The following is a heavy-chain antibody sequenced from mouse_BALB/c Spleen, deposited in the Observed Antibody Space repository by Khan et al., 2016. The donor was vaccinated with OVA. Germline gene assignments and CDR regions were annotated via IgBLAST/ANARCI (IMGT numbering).Heavy chain of an antibody. J-gene: IGHJ1*01. Sequence: QIQLVQSGPELKKPGETVKISCKASGYTFTNYGVNWVKQAPEKGLKWMGWINTNTGEPTYGDDFKGRFAFSLETSASPAYLQINSLKKAEKVTYFCGRSRGVLLDGGYFDVWGAGTTVTVAS. V-gene: IGHV9-1*02. CDR3: GRSRGVLLDGGYFDV. CDR2: INTNTGEP. D-gene: IGHD3-1*01. CDR1: GYTFTNYG.